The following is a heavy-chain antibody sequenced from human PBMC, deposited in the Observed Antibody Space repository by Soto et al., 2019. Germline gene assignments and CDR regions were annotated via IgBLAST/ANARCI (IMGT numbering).Heavy chain of an antibody. V-gene: IGHV2-5*02. CDR1: GFSLSTTGAG. Sequence: SGPTLVNPTQTLTLTCTFSGFSLSTTGAGVGWIRQPPGKALEWLALIYWDDDKRYSPSLKTRLTITKDTSKNQVVLTMTNMDPVDTATYYCARSFYDSSGYFLLFDYWGQGTLVTVSS. J-gene: IGHJ4*02. CDR3: ARSFYDSSGYFLLFDY. D-gene: IGHD3-22*01. CDR2: IYWDDDK.